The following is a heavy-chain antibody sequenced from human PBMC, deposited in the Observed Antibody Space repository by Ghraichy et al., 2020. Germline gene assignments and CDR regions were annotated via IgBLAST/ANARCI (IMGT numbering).Heavy chain of an antibody. J-gene: IGHJ6*02. CDR2: IYTSGST. Sequence: SETLSLTCTVSGGSISSYYWSWIRQPPGKGLEWIGYIYTSGSTNYNPSLKSRVTISVDTSKNQFSLKLSSVTAADTAVYYCARHGWQQLAKLSHYGMDVWGQGTTVTVSS. CDR1: GGSISSYY. D-gene: IGHD6-13*01. V-gene: IGHV4-4*09. CDR3: ARHGWQQLAKLSHYGMDV.